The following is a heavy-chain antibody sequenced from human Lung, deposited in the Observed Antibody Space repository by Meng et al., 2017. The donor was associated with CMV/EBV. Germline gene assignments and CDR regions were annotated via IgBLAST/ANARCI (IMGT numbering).Heavy chain of an antibody. CDR3: AREGGKGDNSDYHIYYGMDV. CDR1: GTSISSSTYY. Sequence: SETLSLTCTVSGTSISSSTYYWGWIRQPPGKGLVWIGSVSYSGRTYYNPTLKSRVTISVDTSKNQLSLRLSSVTAADTAVYYCAREGGKGDNSDYHIYYGMDVWGQGTTVTVSS. D-gene: IGHD4-11*01. V-gene: IGHV4-39*07. CDR2: VSYSGRT. J-gene: IGHJ6*02.